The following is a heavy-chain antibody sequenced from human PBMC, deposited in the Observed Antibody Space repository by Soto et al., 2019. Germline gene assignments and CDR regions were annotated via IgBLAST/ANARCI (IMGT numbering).Heavy chain of an antibody. CDR1: GFTFSSYG. Sequence: GGSLRLSCATSGFTFSSYGMHWVRQAPGKGLEWVAVISYDGGNEYNADSVRGRFTVSRDNSKNTLYLQMNSLRPEDTAVYYCAKDVSRLAADYYFDYWGQGTLVTVSS. V-gene: IGHV3-30*18. CDR2: ISYDGGNE. CDR3: AKDVSRLAADYYFDY. J-gene: IGHJ4*02. D-gene: IGHD3-16*01.